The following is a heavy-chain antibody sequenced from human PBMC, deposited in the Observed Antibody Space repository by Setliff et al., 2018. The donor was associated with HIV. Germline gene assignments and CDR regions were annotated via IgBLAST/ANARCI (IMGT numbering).Heavy chain of an antibody. CDR3: ARAVSSSSLSYGMDV. D-gene: IGHD6-6*01. CDR1: GFTFHNYG. J-gene: IGHJ6*02. CDR2: INWNGGST. Sequence: PGGSLRLSCAASGFTFHNYGMSWVRQAPGKGLEWVSGINWNGGSTGYADSVKGRFTISRDNAKNSLYLQMNSLRAEDTALYHCARAVSSSSLSYGMDVWGQGTTVTVSS. V-gene: IGHV3-20*01.